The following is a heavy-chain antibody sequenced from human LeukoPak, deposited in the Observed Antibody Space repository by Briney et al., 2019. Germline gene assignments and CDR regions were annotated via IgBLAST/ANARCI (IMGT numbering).Heavy chain of an antibody. J-gene: IGHJ4*02. Sequence: SETLSLTRTVSGGSISSSSYYWGWIRQPPGKGLEWIGSIYYSGSTYYNPSLKSRVTISVDTSKNQFSLKLSSVAAADTAVYYCARQDYYDSSGQQIFDYWGQGTLVTVSS. D-gene: IGHD3-22*01. V-gene: IGHV4-39*01. CDR2: IYYSGST. CDR3: ARQDYYDSSGQQIFDY. CDR1: GGSISSSSYY.